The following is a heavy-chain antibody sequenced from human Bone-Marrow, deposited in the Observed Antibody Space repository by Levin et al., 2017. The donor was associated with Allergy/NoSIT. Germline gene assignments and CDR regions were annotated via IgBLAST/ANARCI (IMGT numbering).Heavy chain of an antibody. CDR1: AYTFSNYY. V-gene: IGHV1-46*01. Sequence: EASVKVSCKASAYTFSNYYIHWVRQAPGQGLEWMGIIDPSGATTTYAQKFQGRVTMTRDTSTSTAYMELSGLRSEDTAVYFCARDLRQEDVGYYYGMDVWGQGTTVTVSS. CDR3: ARDLRQEDVGYYYGMDV. CDR2: IDPSGATT. D-gene: IGHD3-10*02. J-gene: IGHJ6*01.